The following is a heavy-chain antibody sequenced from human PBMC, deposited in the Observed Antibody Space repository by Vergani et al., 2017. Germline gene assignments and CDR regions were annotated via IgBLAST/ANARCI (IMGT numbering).Heavy chain of an antibody. D-gene: IGHD3-3*02. V-gene: IGHV4-34*01. J-gene: IGHJ4*02. CDR1: GGSFSGYY. CDR3: ARAFRRIGRNFDY. CDR2: INHSGST. Sequence: QVQLQQWGAGLLKPSETLSLTCAVYGGSFSGYYWSWIRQPPGKGLEWLGEINHSGSTNYNPSLKSRVTISVDTSKNQFSLKLSSVTAADTAVYYCARAFRRIGRNFDYWGQGTLVTVSS.